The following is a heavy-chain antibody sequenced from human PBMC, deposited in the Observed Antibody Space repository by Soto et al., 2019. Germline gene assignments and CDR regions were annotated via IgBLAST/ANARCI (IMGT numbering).Heavy chain of an antibody. V-gene: IGHV1-69*13. CDR2: IIPIFGTA. D-gene: IGHD3-22*01. CDR3: ARNYDSTRYYYGMDV. J-gene: IGHJ6*02. CDR1: GGTFSSYA. Sequence: SVKVSCKASGGTFSSYAISWVRQAPGQGLEWMGGIIPIFGTANYTQKFQGRVTITADESTSTAYMELSSLRSEDTAVYYCARNYDSTRYYYGMDVWGQGTTVTVSS.